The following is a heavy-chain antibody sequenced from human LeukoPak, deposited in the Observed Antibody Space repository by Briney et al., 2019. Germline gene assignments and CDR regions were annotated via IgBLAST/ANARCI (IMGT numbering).Heavy chain of an antibody. Sequence: PGGSLRLSCSASGFTFSSYAIYWVRQAPGKGLEYVSAISSNGGSTYYADSVKGRFTISRDNSKNTLYLQMGSLRGEDTAMYYCVRSDAQDWGQGTLVTVSS. V-gene: IGHV3-64D*09. CDR2: ISSNGGST. CDR1: GFTFSSYA. J-gene: IGHJ4*02. CDR3: VRSDAQD.